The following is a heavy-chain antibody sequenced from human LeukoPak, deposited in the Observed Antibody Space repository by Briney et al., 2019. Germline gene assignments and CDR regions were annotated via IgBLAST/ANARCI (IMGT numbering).Heavy chain of an antibody. CDR3: ASVYCSGGSCYSWSQGYYFDY. CDR1: GFTFSSYS. V-gene: IGHV3-21*01. J-gene: IGHJ4*02. CDR2: ISSSSYI. D-gene: IGHD2-15*01. Sequence: GGSLRLSCAASGFTFSSYSMNWVRQAPGKGLEWVSSISSSSYIYYADSVKGRFTISRDNAKNSLYLQMNSLRAEDTAVYYCASVYCSGGSCYSWSQGYYFDYWGQGTLVTVSS.